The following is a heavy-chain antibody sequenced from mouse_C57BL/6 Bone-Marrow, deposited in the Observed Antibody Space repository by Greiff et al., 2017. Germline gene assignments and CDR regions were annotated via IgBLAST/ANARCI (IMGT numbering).Heavy chain of an antibody. V-gene: IGHV5-12*01. CDR2: ISNGGGST. Sequence: EVKLVESGGGLVQPGGSLKLSCAASGFTFSDYYMYWVRQTPEKRLEWVAYISNGGGSTYYPDTVKGRFTIYRDNAKNTLYLRMSRLKSEDTAMYYCARGDHYYAMDYWGQGTSVTVSS. CDR3: ARGDHYYAMDY. J-gene: IGHJ4*01. CDR1: GFTFSDYY.